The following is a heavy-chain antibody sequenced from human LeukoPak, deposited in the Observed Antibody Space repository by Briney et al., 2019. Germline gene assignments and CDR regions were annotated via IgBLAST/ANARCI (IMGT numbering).Heavy chain of an antibody. J-gene: IGHJ4*02. D-gene: IGHD6-13*01. CDR1: GYTFTSYG. CDR3: VRDSPYSSSSLGFDF. Sequence: ASVKVSCKASGYTFTSYGISWVRQAPGQGLEWMGWISAYNGNTNFAQKFQGRVTMTTDTSTSTAYMELRSLRSDDTAVYYCVRDSPYSSSSLGFDFWGQGTLVTVSS. V-gene: IGHV1-18*01. CDR2: ISAYNGNT.